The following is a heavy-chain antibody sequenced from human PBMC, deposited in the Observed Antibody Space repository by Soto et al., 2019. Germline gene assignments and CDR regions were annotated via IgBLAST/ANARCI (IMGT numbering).Heavy chain of an antibody. J-gene: IGHJ4*02. CDR3: AKRATGTYFDY. Sequence: EVQLLESGGGLVQPGGSLRLSCAASGFTFSSYAMNWVRQAPGKGLEWVSVISGSGGSTYYADSVKGRFTISRDNSKNPLYRQRNSLSAEDTAVYYCAKRATGTYFDYWGQGTLVTVSS. CDR2: ISGSGGST. CDR1: GFTFSSYA. V-gene: IGHV3-23*01. D-gene: IGHD1-1*01.